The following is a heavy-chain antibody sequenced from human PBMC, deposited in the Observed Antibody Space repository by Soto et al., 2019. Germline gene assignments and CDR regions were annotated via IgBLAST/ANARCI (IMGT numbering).Heavy chain of an antibody. V-gene: IGHV4-4*02. CDR1: GGSISNSNW. J-gene: IGHJ4*02. CDR2: IFHSGST. D-gene: IGHD1-26*01. Sequence: SETLSLTCAVFGGSISNSNWWTWVRQPPGKGLDWIGEIFHSGSTNYNSSLVGRVTISVDKANNQFSLKLSSVTAADTAVYYCAHRPIVGAAIWGQGTLVTVSS. CDR3: AHRPIVGAAI.